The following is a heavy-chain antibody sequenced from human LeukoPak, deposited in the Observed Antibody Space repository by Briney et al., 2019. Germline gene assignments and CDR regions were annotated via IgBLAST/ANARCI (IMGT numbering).Heavy chain of an antibody. CDR3: ARELRGTDWSIRWFDP. V-gene: IGHV3-30*04. Sequence: GGSLRLSCTASGFTFSSYAMHWVRQAPGKGLEWVAVISFDGSYKDYADSVKGRFTISRDNSKDTLYLQMNSLRAEDTAVYYCARELRGTDWSIRWFDPWGQGTLVTVSS. D-gene: IGHD3-9*01. CDR2: ISFDGSYK. J-gene: IGHJ5*02. CDR1: GFTFSSYA.